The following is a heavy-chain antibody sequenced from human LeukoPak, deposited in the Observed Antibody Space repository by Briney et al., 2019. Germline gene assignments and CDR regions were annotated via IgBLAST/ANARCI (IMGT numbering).Heavy chain of an antibody. J-gene: IGHJ4*02. CDR3: AKPRAVVVAASFDY. Sequence: GGPLRLSCAASGFTFSSYGMHWVRQAPGKGLEWVAFIRYDGSNKYYADSVKGRFTISRDNSKNTLYLQMNSLRAEDTAVYYCAKPRAVVVAASFDYWGQGTLVTVSS. CDR1: GFTFSSYG. D-gene: IGHD2-15*01. V-gene: IGHV3-30*02. CDR2: IRYDGSNK.